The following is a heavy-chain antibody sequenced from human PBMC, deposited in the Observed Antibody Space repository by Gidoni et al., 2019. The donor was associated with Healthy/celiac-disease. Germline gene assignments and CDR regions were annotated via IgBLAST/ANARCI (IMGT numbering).Heavy chain of an antibody. V-gene: IGHV1-18*04. CDR2: ISAYNGNT. D-gene: IGHD2-2*01. CDR3: ARDSDIVVVPAAMENYYYYYGMDV. J-gene: IGHJ6*02. CDR1: GYTFTSYG. Sequence: QVQLVQSGAEVKKPGASVKVSCKASGYTFTSYGISWVRQAPGQGLEWMGWISAYNGNTNYAQQLQGRVTMTTDTSTSTAYMELRSLRSDDTAAYYCARDSDIVVVPAAMENYYYYYGMDVWGQGTTVTVSS.